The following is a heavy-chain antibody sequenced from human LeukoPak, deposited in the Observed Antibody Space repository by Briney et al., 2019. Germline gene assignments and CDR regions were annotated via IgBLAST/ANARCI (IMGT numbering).Heavy chain of an antibody. V-gene: IGHV3-74*01. D-gene: IGHD2-15*01. J-gene: IGHJ4*02. CDR3: AREDIPASYDY. CDR1: GFTFSSYW. Sequence: GGSLRLSCAASGFTFSSYWMHWVRQAPGKGLVWVSRINSDGSNTSYADSVKGRFTISRDNAKNTLYLQMNSLRAEDTAVYYCAREDIPASYDYWGQGTLVTVSS. CDR2: INSDGSNT.